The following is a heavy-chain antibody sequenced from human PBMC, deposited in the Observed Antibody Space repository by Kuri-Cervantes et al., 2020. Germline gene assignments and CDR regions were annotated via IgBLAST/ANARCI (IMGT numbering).Heavy chain of an antibody. CDR1: GYSISSGYY. J-gene: IGHJ4*02. CDR2: IFHSGKT. Sequence: SETLSLTCAVSGYSISSGYYWGWIRQPPGKGLEWIGNIFHSGKTYYNPSLKSRVTISVDTSKNQFSLKLSSVTAADTAVYYCARTKGTGDSARLDFDYWGQGTLVTVSS. CDR3: ARTKGTGDSARLDFDY. V-gene: IGHV4-38-2*01. D-gene: IGHD7-27*01.